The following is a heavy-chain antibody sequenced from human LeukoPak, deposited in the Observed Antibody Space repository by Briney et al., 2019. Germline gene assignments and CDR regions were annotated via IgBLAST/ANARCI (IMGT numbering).Heavy chain of an antibody. CDR2: IESGGST. J-gene: IGHJ6*02. Sequence: GGSLRLSCAASGFTFSSYAMNWVRQAPGKGLEWVSVIESGGSTYYADSVKGRFTVSRDNFQNTLYLQMNSLRAEDTAVYYCARVGSYYDMDVWGQGTTVTVSS. D-gene: IGHD3-10*01. CDR3: ARVGSYYDMDV. V-gene: IGHV3-23*01. CDR1: GFTFSSYA.